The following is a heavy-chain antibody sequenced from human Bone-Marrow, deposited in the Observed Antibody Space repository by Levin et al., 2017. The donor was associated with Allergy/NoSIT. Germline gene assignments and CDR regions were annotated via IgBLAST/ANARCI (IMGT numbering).Heavy chain of an antibody. Sequence: GESLKISCAASGFTFSSYSMNWVRQAPGKGLEWVSSISSSSSYIYYADSVKGRFTISRDNAKNSLYLQMNSLRAEDTAVYYCARVGKDGDGFLPYYFDYWGQGTLVTVSS. CDR3: ARVGKDGDGFLPYYFDY. CDR2: ISSSSSYI. CDR1: GFTFSSYS. D-gene: IGHD4-17*01. V-gene: IGHV3-21*01. J-gene: IGHJ4*02.